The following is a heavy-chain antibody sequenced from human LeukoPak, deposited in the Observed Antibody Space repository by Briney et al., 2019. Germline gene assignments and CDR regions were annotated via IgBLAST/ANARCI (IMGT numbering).Heavy chain of an antibody. Sequence: SETLSLTCAVYGGSFSGYYWSWSRQPAGKGLKWIGEINHSGSTNYNPSLKSRVTISVDTSKNQFSLKLTSVTAADTAVYYCARDLGGSFGWVFDYWGQGTLVTASS. CDR2: INHSGST. J-gene: IGHJ4*02. V-gene: IGHV4-34*01. D-gene: IGHD1-26*01. CDR1: GGSFSGYY. CDR3: ARDLGGSFGWVFDY.